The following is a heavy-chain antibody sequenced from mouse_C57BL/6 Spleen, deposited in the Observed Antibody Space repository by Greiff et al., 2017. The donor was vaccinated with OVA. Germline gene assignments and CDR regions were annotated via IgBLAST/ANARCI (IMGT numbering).Heavy chain of an antibody. Sequence: VQLQQSGPELVKPGASVKISCKASGYTFTDYYMNWVKQSHGQSLEWIGDINPNNGGTSYNQKFKGKATLTVDKSSSTAYMELRSLTSEDSAVYYCARRDYFDYWGQGTTLTVSS. CDR2: INPNNGGT. V-gene: IGHV1-26*01. CDR1: GYTFTDYY. J-gene: IGHJ2*01. CDR3: ARRDYFDY.